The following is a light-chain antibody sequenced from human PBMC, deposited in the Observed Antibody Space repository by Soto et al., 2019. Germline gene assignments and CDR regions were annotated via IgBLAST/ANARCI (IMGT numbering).Light chain of an antibody. Sequence: DIQMTQSPSSLSASVGDRVTIACRASQSISSYLNWYHQRPGKAPKVLIYATSILQSGVPSRFSGSGSGTNFTLTISSLQPEDFATYYCQQTYNTPYTFGQGTKVDIK. CDR1: QSISSY. CDR2: ATS. J-gene: IGKJ2*01. V-gene: IGKV1-39*01. CDR3: QQTYNTPYT.